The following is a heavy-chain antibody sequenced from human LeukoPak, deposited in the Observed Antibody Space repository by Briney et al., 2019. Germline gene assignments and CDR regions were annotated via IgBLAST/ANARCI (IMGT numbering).Heavy chain of an antibody. CDR3: ATTRRQWQLNWSDP. Sequence: SETRSLTCTVSGGSISSGGYYWSWIRQHPGKGLEWIGYVYYSGRTYYNPSLKSRVTISVDTSKNQFSLELSSVTAADTAVYYCATTRRQWQLNWSDPWGQGILVTVSS. D-gene: IGHD6-19*01. V-gene: IGHV4-31*03. CDR1: GGSISSGGYY. J-gene: IGHJ5*02. CDR2: VYYSGRT.